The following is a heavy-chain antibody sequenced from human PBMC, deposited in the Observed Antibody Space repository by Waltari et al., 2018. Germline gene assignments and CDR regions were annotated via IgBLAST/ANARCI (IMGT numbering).Heavy chain of an antibody. J-gene: IGHJ5*02. CDR1: GFHFHGPW. Sequence: EAQLMESGGGLVQPGGSLRLPCAASGFHFHGPWMTWVRRAPGKGLEWVANIKWDGSATWYAESLSGRFIISRDNARNSLFLQINSPSAEDTAIYYCARGSAGYVRVWDLWGQGTSVTVSS. CDR3: ARGSAGYVRVWDL. CDR2: IKWDGSAT. V-gene: IGHV3-7*03. D-gene: IGHD2-2*01.